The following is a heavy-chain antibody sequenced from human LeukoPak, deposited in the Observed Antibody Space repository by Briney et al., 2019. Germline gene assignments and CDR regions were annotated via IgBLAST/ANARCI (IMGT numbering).Heavy chain of an antibody. CDR3: VCGSYASDDAFDI. D-gene: IGHD1-26*01. CDR1: GYTFTGYY. Sequence: ASVKVSCKASGYTFTGYYMHWVRQAPGQGLEWMGWINPNSGGTNYAQKFQGRVTMTRDTSISTAYMELGRLRSDDTAVYCCVCGSYASDDAFDIWGQGTMVTVSS. J-gene: IGHJ3*02. V-gene: IGHV1-2*02. CDR2: INPNSGGT.